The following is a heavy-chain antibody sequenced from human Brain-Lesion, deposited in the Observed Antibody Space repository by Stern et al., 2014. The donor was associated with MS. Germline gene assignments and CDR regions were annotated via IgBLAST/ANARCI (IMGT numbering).Heavy chain of an antibody. Sequence: QLQLQESGSGLVKPSQTLSLTCAVSGGSISSGDYSWSWIRQPPGKSLEWIGYIVHSGGTYYNPSLKSRGSISVDRSKNQFSLKLSSVTAADTAMYYCARIFGGNFDNWGQGTLVTVSS. D-gene: IGHD4-23*01. J-gene: IGHJ4*02. V-gene: IGHV4-30-2*01. CDR3: ARIFGGNFDN. CDR1: GGSISSGDYS. CDR2: IVHSGGT.